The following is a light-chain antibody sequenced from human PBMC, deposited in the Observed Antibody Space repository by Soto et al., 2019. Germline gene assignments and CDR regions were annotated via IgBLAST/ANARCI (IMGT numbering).Light chain of an antibody. CDR3: IYYITYQWT. CDR2: DAS. CDR1: QSCRNS. J-gene: IGKJ1*01. Sequence: DIQMTQSSSSLSASVGHRVTITCRASQSCRNSLAWYQQKAGKDPTLLIYDASTLQSGVKSRFSGSGSGTEFSLTISSLQPEDFATYYCIYYITYQWTFGQGTKLDIK. V-gene: IGKV1-5*01.